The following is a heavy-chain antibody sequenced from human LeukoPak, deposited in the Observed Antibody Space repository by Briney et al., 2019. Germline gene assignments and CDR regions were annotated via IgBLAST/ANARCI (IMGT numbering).Heavy chain of an antibody. CDR3: ARDSMVRGVLSSIY. CDR1: GFTFSSYS. V-gene: IGHV3-48*04. CDR2: INTGSSTM. D-gene: IGHD3-10*01. J-gene: IGHJ4*02. Sequence: GGSLRLSCAASGFTFSSYSMNWVRQAPGKGLEWVSYINTGSSTMYYADSVKGRFTISRDNAKNPLYLQMNSLRAEDTAVYYCARDSMVRGVLSSIYWGQGTLVTVSS.